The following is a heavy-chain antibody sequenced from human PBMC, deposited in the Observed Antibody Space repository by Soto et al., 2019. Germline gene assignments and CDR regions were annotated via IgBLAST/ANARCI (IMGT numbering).Heavy chain of an antibody. Sequence: QLQLQESGPGLVKSSETLSLTCSVSGASVSSSHYWGWIRQPPGKGLEWIGSVSYSGSPYYSPSFKSRITISVDTSTNHFALRVRSVTATDTAVYFCARHYNTGAFFDYWGQGKLVTVSS. CDR3: ARHYNTGAFFDY. CDR1: GASVSSSHY. D-gene: IGHD1-20*01. V-gene: IGHV4-39*01. CDR2: VSYSGSP. J-gene: IGHJ4*02.